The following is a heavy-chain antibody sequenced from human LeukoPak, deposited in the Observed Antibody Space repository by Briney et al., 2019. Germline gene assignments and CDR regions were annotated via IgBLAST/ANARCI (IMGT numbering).Heavy chain of an antibody. CDR1: GGTFSSYA. J-gene: IGHJ5*02. V-gene: IGHV1-69*04. CDR2: IIPILGIA. Sequence: SVKVSCKASGGTFSSYAISWVRQAPGQGLEWMGRIIPILGIANYAQKLQGRVTITADKSTSTAYMELSSQRSEDTAVYYCARAAIAAAGTHNWFDPWGQGTLVTVSS. D-gene: IGHD6-13*01. CDR3: ARAAIAAAGTHNWFDP.